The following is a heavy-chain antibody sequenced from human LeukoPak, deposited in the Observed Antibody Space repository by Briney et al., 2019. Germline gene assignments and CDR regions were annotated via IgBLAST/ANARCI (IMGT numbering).Heavy chain of an antibody. D-gene: IGHD6-19*01. CDR3: ARDLLPSEIAVASVIDY. Sequence: GGSLRLSCAASGFTFSSYAMSWVRQAPGKGLEWVAVISYDGSNKYYADSVKGRFTISRDNSKNTLYLQMNSLRAEDTAVYYCARDLLPSEIAVASVIDYWGQGTLVTVSS. CDR1: GFTFSSYA. J-gene: IGHJ4*02. V-gene: IGHV3-30-3*01. CDR2: ISYDGSNK.